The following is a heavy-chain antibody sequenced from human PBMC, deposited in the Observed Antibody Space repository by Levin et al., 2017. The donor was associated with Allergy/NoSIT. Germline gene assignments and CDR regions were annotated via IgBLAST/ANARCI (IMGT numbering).Heavy chain of an antibody. V-gene: IGHV3-21*01. CDR2: ISSSSSYI. Sequence: LSLTCAASGFTFSSYSMNWVRQAPGKGLEWVSSISSSSSYIYYADSVKGRFTISRDNAKNSLYLQMNSLRAEDTAVYYCARDYSPASGYYYYMDVWGKGTTVTVSS. J-gene: IGHJ6*03. CDR1: GFTFSSYS. D-gene: IGHD3-10*01. CDR3: ARDYSPASGYYYYMDV.